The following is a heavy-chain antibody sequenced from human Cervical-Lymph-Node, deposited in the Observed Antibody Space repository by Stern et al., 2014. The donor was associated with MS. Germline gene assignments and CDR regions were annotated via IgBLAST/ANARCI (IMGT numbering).Heavy chain of an antibody. CDR3: AKHACTGAACPFDL. Sequence: QVQLQESGPGLVKPSETLSLTCAVSGDSISSYTHYWAWIRQPPGKGLEWIGSVYYSGATSYTPSLKTPVPISVDTSKNPFSLGLNSVTAADTAVYYCAKHACTGAACPFDLWGQGTLVTVSS. D-gene: IGHD2-8*02. CDR2: VYYSGAT. J-gene: IGHJ4*02. CDR1: GDSISSYTHY. V-gene: IGHV4-39*01.